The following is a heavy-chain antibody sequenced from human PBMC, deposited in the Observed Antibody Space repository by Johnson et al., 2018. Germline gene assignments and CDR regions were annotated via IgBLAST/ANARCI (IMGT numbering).Heavy chain of an antibody. Sequence: QVQLVESGGGVVQPGRSLRLSCAASGFTFSSYGMHWVRQAPGKGLKWVAVISYDGSNKYYADSVKGRFTISRDNSKNTLYLQMNSQRAEDTAVYYCAKENYYESSGYYGGGAFDIWGQGTMVTVSS. J-gene: IGHJ3*02. CDR2: ISYDGSNK. CDR1: GFTFSSYG. D-gene: IGHD3-22*01. V-gene: IGHV3-30*18. CDR3: AKENYYESSGYYGGGAFDI.